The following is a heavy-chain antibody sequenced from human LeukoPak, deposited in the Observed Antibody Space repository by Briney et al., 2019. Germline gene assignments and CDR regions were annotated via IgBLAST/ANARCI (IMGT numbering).Heavy chain of an antibody. CDR1: GGSISSYY. CDR2: IYYSGST. V-gene: IGHV4-59*01. D-gene: IGHD2-15*01. Sequence: SETLSLTCTVSGGSISSYYWSWIRQPPGKGLEWIGYIYYSGSTNYNPSLKSRVTISVDTSKNQFSLKLSSVTAADTAVYYCARRGGYCSGGSCYYYYGLDVWGQGTTVTVSS. CDR3: ARRGGYCSGGSCYYYYGLDV. J-gene: IGHJ6*02.